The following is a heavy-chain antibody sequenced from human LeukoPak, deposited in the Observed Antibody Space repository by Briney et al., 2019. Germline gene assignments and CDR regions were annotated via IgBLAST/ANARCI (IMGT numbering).Heavy chain of an antibody. CDR3: AKRDGYNYGSFDY. Sequence: GGSLRLSCAASGFIFSSYWMSWVRQAPGKGLEWVANIKQDGSEKYCVDSVKGRFTISRDNAKNLLYLQMNSLRAEDTAVYYCAKRDGYNYGSFDYWGQGTLVTVSS. CDR2: IKQDGSEK. V-gene: IGHV3-7*01. CDR1: GFIFSSYW. D-gene: IGHD5-24*01. J-gene: IGHJ4*02.